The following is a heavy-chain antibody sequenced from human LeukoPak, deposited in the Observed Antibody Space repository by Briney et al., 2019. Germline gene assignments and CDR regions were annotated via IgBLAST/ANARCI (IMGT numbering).Heavy chain of an antibody. CDR3: ARDPGYSSADDAFDI. J-gene: IGHJ3*02. CDR2: INPNSGGT. D-gene: IGHD6-19*01. CDR1: GYTFTGYY. Sequence: ASVKVSCKASGYTFTGYYMHWVRQAPGQGLEWMGRINPNSGGTNYAQKFQGRVTMTRDTSISTAYMELSRLRSDDTAVYYCARDPGYSSADDAFDIWGQGIMVTVSS. V-gene: IGHV1-2*06.